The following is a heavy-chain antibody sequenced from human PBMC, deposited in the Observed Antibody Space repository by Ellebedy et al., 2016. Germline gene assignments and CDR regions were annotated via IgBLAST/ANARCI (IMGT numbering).Heavy chain of an antibody. CDR1: GLNFNTFF. J-gene: IGHJ5*02. D-gene: IGHD4-17*01. CDR3: RPGHYANL. Sequence: GESLKISXVASGLNFNTFFISWVRRAPGKGLEWVATISAGGETTYFADSMRGRFTVSRDNSKSTLYLHMNSLRVDDTAVYYCRPGHYANLWGHGTLVTVSS. V-gene: IGHV3-23*01. CDR2: ISAGGETT.